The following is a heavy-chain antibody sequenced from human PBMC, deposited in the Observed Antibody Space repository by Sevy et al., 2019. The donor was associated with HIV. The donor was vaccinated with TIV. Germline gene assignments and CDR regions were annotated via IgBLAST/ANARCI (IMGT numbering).Heavy chain of an antibody. CDR1: GFTFSSHW. CDR3: TRGRSGTYGWFDP. CDR2: LNGDGSSA. Sequence: GESLKISCAASGFTFSSHWMHWVRQAPGKGLVWVSRLNGDGSSARYADFVKGRFTISRDNGKNTVYLQISSLTADDTAVYYCTRGRSGTYGWFDPWGQGTLVTVSS. V-gene: IGHV3-74*01. D-gene: IGHD6-19*01. J-gene: IGHJ5*02.